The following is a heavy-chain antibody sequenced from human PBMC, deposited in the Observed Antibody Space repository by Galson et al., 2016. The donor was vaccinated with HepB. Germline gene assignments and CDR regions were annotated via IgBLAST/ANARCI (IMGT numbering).Heavy chain of an antibody. CDR2: VSNSGGT. J-gene: IGHJ6*02. V-gene: IGHV4-59*01. D-gene: IGHD3-16*01. CDR3: AGRAYHPPYFHYGMSV. Sequence: ETLSLTCAVSGASMSTYYWSWIRQPPGKGLEWIAYVSNSGGTNYNPSLLGRVTISLDASGNRLSLKLSSVSAADTAVYFCAGRAYHPPYFHYGMSVWGQGTTVIVSS. CDR1: GASMSTYY.